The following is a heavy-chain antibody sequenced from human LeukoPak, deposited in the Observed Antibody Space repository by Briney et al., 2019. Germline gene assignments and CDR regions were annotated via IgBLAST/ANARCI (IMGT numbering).Heavy chain of an antibody. Sequence: PGGSLRLSCAASGFTFSSYAMSWVRQAPGKGLEWVSAISGSGGSTYYADSVKGRFTISRDNSKNTLYLQMNSLRAEDTAVYYCAKDKEYDFWSRRYFDYWGQGTLVTVSS. CDR1: GFTFSSYA. V-gene: IGHV3-23*01. J-gene: IGHJ4*02. CDR3: AKDKEYDFWSRRYFDY. CDR2: ISGSGGST. D-gene: IGHD3-3*01.